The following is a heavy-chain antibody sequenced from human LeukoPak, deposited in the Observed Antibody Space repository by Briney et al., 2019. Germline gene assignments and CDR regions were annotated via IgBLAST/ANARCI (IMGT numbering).Heavy chain of an antibody. CDR1: GGSISRSSYY. Sequence: SETLSLTCTVSGGSISRSSYYWGWIRQPPGKGLEWIGSIYYSGSTYFSPSLKSRVTISVDTSKKQFSLKLSSVTAADTAVYFCAREQDNGRGTFDIWGQGTVVTVSS. CDR2: IYYSGST. J-gene: IGHJ3*02. D-gene: IGHD4-17*01. V-gene: IGHV4-39*07. CDR3: AREQDNGRGTFDI.